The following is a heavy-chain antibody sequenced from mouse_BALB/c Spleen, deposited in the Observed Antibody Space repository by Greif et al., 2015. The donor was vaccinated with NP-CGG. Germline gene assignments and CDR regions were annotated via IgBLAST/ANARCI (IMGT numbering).Heavy chain of an antibody. CDR2: INPSTGYT. D-gene: IGHD1-1*01. J-gene: IGHJ4*01. CDR1: GYTFTSYW. Sequence: VQLQQSGAELAKPGASVKMSCKASGYTFTSYWMHWVKQRPGQGLEWIGYINPSTGYTEYNQRFKDKATLTADKSSSTAYMQLSSLTSEGSAVYYCASSYYYGSSYYAMDYWGQGTSVTVSS. CDR3: ASSYYYGSSYYAMDY. V-gene: IGHV1-7*01.